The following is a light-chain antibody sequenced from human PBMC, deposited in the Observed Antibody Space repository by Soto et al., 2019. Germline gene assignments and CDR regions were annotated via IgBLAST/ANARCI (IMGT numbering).Light chain of an antibody. CDR2: GAS. J-gene: IGKJ1*01. Sequence: DIQLTQSPSFLSASVGDRVTITCRASQAISGYLAWYQQKPGKAPRLLIYGASNLQSGVPSRFSGSGSGTDFTLTISRLQPEDFATYYCLQLYNFSWTFGQGTKVDIK. V-gene: IGKV1-9*01. CDR1: QAISGY. CDR3: LQLYNFSWT.